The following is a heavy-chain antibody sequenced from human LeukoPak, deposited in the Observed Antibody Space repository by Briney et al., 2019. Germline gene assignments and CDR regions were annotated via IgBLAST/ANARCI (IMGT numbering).Heavy chain of an antibody. Sequence: GGSPRLSCVVSGFTFSSYAMSWVRQAPGKGLEWVSAISGSGDSTYYADSVKGRFTISRDTSKNTVHLQMSSLRAVDTAVYYCAKGVTYGYYFDYWGQGTLVTVSS. D-gene: IGHD4-17*01. J-gene: IGHJ4*02. CDR3: AKGVTYGYYFDY. CDR2: ISGSGDST. CDR1: GFTFSSYA. V-gene: IGHV3-23*01.